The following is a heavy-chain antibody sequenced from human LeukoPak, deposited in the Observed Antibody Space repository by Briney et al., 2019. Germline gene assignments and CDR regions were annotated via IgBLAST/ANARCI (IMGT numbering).Heavy chain of an antibody. V-gene: IGHV4-59*01. CDR1: GASISSSY. D-gene: IGHD3-22*01. Sequence: PSGTLSLTCTVSGASISSSYWSWIRQPPGKRLEWIGYIYYNGNTNSNPSLKSRVTISADTSKNRFSLKLSSVTAADTAIHYCVRGNYDNRGYSNAFDIWGQGTMVTVSS. J-gene: IGHJ3*02. CDR3: VRGNYDNRGYSNAFDI. CDR2: IYYNGNT.